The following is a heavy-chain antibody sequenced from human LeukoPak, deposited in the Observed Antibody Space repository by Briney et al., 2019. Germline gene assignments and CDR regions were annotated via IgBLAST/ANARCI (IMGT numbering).Heavy chain of an antibody. V-gene: IGHV3-7*01. Sequence: GGSLRLSCAASGFTFSSHWMSWVRQAPGKGLEWVANIKQDGSEKYYVDSLKGRFTISRDNAKNSLYLQMNSLRAEDTAVYYCARARVRIGGFDPWGQGTLVTVSS. CDR1: GFTFSSHW. J-gene: IGHJ5*02. CDR2: IKQDGSEK. CDR3: ARARVRIGGFDP. D-gene: IGHD3-3*01.